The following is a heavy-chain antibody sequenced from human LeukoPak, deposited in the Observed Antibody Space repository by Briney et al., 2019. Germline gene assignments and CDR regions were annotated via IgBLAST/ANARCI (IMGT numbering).Heavy chain of an antibody. CDR2: TSYDGSDK. D-gene: IGHD3-9*01. CDR3: AIVRYDYYGMDV. Sequence: GRSLRLSCVASGFTFRSYGMHWVRQAPGKGLEWVTFTSYDGSDKYYADSVRGRFTISRDNFKNTLYLQMNSLRVEDTAVYYCAIVRYDYYGMDVWGQGTTVTVSS. CDR1: GFTFRSYG. V-gene: IGHV3-30*03. J-gene: IGHJ6*02.